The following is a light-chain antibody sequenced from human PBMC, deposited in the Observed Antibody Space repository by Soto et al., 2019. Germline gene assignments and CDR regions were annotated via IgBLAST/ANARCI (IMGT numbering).Light chain of an antibody. CDR1: SSNIGAGFD. J-gene: IGLJ2*01. Sequence: QSVLTQPPSVSGAPGQRVTIFCTGNSSNIGAGFDVHWYQQLPGTAPKLLIYDNSNRPSGVPDRFSGSKSGTSASLAITGLQAEDGTDYYCSSYRSSTTLVFGGGTQLTVL. V-gene: IGLV1-40*01. CDR3: SSYRSSTTLV. CDR2: DNS.